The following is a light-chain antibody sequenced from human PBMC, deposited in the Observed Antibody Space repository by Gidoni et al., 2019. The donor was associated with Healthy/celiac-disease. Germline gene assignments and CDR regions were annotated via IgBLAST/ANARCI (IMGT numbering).Light chain of an antibody. CDR1: SSDVGGYNY. Sequence: QSALTQPASFSASPGQSITISCTGTSSDVGGYNYVSWYQQHPGKAPKLMIYDVSNRPSGVSNRFSGSKSGNTASLTISGLQAEDEADYYCSSYTSSSTLYVFGTGTKVTVL. V-gene: IGLV2-14*01. J-gene: IGLJ1*01. CDR3: SSYTSSSTLYV. CDR2: DVS.